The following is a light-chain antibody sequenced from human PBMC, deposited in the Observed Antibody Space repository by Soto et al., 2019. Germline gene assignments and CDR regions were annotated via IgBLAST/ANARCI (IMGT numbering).Light chain of an antibody. CDR3: IQTRQTPFT. CDR2: LAS. V-gene: IGKV2-28*01. J-gene: IGKJ4*01. Sequence: IVVTQSPLSLPVTPGEPASLSCRSSQSLLHINGHNYLELYLQQPGQSPQLLIYLASSRAAGVPDIFSGSGSGTDFTLKISRVEAQDFVVYYCIQTRQTPFTFGGGTKV. CDR1: QSLLHINGHNY.